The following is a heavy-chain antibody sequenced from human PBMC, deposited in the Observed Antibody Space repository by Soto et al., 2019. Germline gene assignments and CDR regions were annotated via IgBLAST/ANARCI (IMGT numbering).Heavy chain of an antibody. Sequence: SETLSLTCSVSGGSIRSYYWTWIRQPPGEGLEWIGYIFHSGTTYYNPSLKSRTTISVDTSKNWFSLRLSSVTAADTAVYFCARDRPTYYGSGKGWFDPWGQGTLVTVSS. J-gene: IGHJ5*02. CDR2: IFHSGTT. CDR1: GGSIRSYY. D-gene: IGHD3-10*01. V-gene: IGHV4-59*01. CDR3: ARDRPTYYGSGKGWFDP.